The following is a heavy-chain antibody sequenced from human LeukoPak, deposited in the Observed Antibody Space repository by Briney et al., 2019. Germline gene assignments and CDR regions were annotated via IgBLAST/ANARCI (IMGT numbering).Heavy chain of an antibody. D-gene: IGHD5-24*01. J-gene: IGHJ6*03. CDR2: INPNSGGT. V-gene: IGHV1-2*02. CDR1: GYTFTGYY. Sequence: VASVKVSCKASGYTFTGYYMHWVRQAPGQGREWMGWINPNSGGTNYAQKFQGRVTMTRDTSISTAYMELSRLRSDDTAVYYCARDRGEVATLYYYYYMDVWGKGTTVTVSS. CDR3: ARDRGEVATLYYYYYMDV.